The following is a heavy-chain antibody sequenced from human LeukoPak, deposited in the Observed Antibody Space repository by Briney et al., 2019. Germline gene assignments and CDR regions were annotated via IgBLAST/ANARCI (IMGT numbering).Heavy chain of an antibody. CDR3: ARWGYYSNYDY. J-gene: IGHJ4*02. Sequence: GGSLRLSCAASGFTFSGFAMHWVRQAPGEQLEYVSAICSDGGCTYYANSVKGRFTISRDNSKNTLYLQMGSLRAEDMAVYYCARWGYYSNYDYWGQGTLVTVSS. D-gene: IGHD4-11*01. CDR2: ICSDGGCT. V-gene: IGHV3-64*01. CDR1: GFTFSGFA.